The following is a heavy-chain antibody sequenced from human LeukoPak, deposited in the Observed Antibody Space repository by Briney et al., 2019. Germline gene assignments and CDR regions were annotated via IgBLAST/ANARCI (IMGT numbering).Heavy chain of an antibody. CDR2: IWYDGSNK. CDR3: ARDYMGHYYGSGSYSALSY. J-gene: IGHJ4*02. CDR1: GFTFSSYG. V-gene: IGHV3-33*01. D-gene: IGHD3-10*01. Sequence: GRSLRLSCAASGFTFSSYGMHWVRQAPGKGLEWVAVIWYDGSNKYYADSVKGRFTISRDNSKNTLYLQMNSLRAEDTAVYYCARDYMGHYYGSGSYSALSYWGQGTLVTVSS.